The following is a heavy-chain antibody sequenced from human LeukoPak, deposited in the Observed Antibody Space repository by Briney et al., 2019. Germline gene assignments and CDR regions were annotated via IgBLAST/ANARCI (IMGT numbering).Heavy chain of an antibody. J-gene: IGHJ6*02. V-gene: IGHV3-21*01. Sequence: GGSLRLSCAASGFTFSSYSMNWVRQAPGKGLEWVSSISSSSSYIYYADSVKGRFTISRDNAKNSLYLQMNSLRAEDTAVYYCARNGYSSGWSESYYYGMDVWGQGTTVTVSS. CDR3: ARNGYSSGWSESYYYGMDV. D-gene: IGHD6-19*01. CDR1: GFTFSSYS. CDR2: ISSSSSYI.